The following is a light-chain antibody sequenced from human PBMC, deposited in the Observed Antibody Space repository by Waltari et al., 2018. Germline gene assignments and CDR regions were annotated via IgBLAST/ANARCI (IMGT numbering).Light chain of an antibody. CDR3: QQYNDWPPGF. CDR1: QSVSSN. J-gene: IGKJ4*01. CDR2: GAS. V-gene: IGKV3-15*01. Sequence: DIVMTQSPATLSVSPGERATLSCRASQSVSSNLAWYQQKPGQAPRLLIYGASTRATGIPARFSGSGSGTEFTLTISSLQSEDFAVYYCQQYNDWPPGFFGGGTKVEIK.